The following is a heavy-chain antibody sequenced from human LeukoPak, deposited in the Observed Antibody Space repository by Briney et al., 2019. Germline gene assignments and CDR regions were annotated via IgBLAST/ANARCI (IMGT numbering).Heavy chain of an antibody. CDR2: ISAYNGNT. CDR3: ARDPRESSSWYYFDY. J-gene: IGHJ4*02. V-gene: IGHV1-18*01. CDR1: GYTFTSYG. Sequence: ASVKVSCKASGYTFTSYGISWVRQAPGQGLEWMGWISAYNGNTNYAQKLQGRVTMTTDTSTSTACMELRSLRSDDTAVYYCARDPRESSSWYYFDYWGQGTLVTVSS. D-gene: IGHD6-13*01.